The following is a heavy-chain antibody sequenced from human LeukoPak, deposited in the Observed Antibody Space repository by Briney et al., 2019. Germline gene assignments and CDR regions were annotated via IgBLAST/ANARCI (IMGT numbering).Heavy chain of an antibody. D-gene: IGHD1-1*01. Sequence: ASVKVSCKVSGYTLTELSLHWVRQAPGTGLEWMGRFDPEDGETIYARKFQGRVTMTEDTSTDTAYMELSSLRSEDTAVYFCAVSLTTGGYYGMDVWGQGTTATVSS. CDR3: AVSLTTGGYYGMDV. V-gene: IGHV1-24*01. J-gene: IGHJ6*02. CDR2: FDPEDGET. CDR1: GYTLTELS.